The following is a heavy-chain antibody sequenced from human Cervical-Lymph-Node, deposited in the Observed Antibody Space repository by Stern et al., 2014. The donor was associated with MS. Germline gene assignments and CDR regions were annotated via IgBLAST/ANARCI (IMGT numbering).Heavy chain of an antibody. Sequence: VHLVESGGGVVQPGRSLRLSCAASGFIFSNYGFYWVRQSPGKGLEWVAVIWDDGRNRDYGGSVKGRVSISRDNSQSTLHLQMNDLRVEDPGVYYWARVEDVYCRSPISHALWGRGPLVSV. J-gene: IGHJ4*02. CDR3: ARVEDVYCRSPISHAL. CDR2: IWDDGRNR. D-gene: IGHD2-2*01. V-gene: IGHV3-33*01. CDR1: GFIFSNYG.